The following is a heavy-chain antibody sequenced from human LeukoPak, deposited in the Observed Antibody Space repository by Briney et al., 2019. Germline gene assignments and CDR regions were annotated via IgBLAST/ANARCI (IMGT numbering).Heavy chain of an antibody. D-gene: IGHD4-17*01. CDR1: GFTFSNYG. V-gene: IGHV3-33*01. Sequence: PGGSLRLSCAASGFTFSNYGMHWVRQAPGKGLEWVAAIWHDGSNKYYGDSVKGRFTISRDNSKNTLYLQMNSLRAEDTAACYCARAGYGDPHFDFWGQGTLVTVSS. CDR2: IWHDGSNK. J-gene: IGHJ4*02. CDR3: ARAGYGDPHFDF.